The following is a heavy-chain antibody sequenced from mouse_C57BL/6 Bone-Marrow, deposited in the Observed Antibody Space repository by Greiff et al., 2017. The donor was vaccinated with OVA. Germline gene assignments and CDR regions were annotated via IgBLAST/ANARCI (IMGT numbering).Heavy chain of an antibody. J-gene: IGHJ2*01. CDR3: ARGRDYYGSSLDY. Sequence: QVQLQQSDAELVKPGASVKISCKVSGYTFTDHTIHWMNQRPEQGLEWIGYIYPRDGSTKYNEKFKGKATLTADKSSSTAYMQLNSLTSEDSAVYYCARGRDYYGSSLDYWGQGTTLTVSS. CDR2: IYPRDGST. V-gene: IGHV1-78*01. D-gene: IGHD1-1*01. CDR1: GYTFTDHT.